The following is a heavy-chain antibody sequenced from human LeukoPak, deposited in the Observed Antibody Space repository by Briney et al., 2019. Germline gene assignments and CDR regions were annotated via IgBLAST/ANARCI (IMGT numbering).Heavy chain of an antibody. CDR3: AKPLFHYDFWGGKDYFDY. J-gene: IGHJ4*02. CDR1: GFTFSSYA. CDR2: ISYDGSNK. D-gene: IGHD3-3*01. V-gene: IGHV3-30-3*02. Sequence: PGGSLRLSCTASGFTFSSYAMHWVRQAPGKGLEWVAVISYDGSNKYYADSVKGRFTISRDNSKNTLYLQMNSLRAEDTAVYYCAKPLFHYDFWGGKDYFDYWGQGTLVTVSS.